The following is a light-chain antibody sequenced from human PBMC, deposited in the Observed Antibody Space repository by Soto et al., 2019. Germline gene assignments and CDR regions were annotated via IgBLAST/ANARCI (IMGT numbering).Light chain of an antibody. Sequence: DLQMTQSRSSLSASXXDIVXITCLASQSISSYVNWDQQKPGTAPKXXRDSASCLQRWGPSRFSGSGSGTDFTLTSSSLQPEDFATYYCQQSYSTTSTFGQGTRLEIK. V-gene: IGKV1-39*01. CDR3: QQSYSTTST. CDR1: QSISSY. CDR2: SAS. J-gene: IGKJ5*01.